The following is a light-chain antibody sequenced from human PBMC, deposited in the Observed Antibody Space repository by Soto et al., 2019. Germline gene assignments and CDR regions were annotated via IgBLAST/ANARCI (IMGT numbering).Light chain of an antibody. CDR2: AAS. V-gene: IGKV1-27*01. CDR3: QKYNSAPLT. Sequence: DIPMTQSPSSLSASLGDRVTITCRASQGISVYLAWFQQKPGKVPKLLIYAASTLQSGVPSRFSGSGAAKYFTLTISLLQHEDVATYYCQKYNSAPLTFGGGTKVEIK. CDR1: QGISVY. J-gene: IGKJ4*01.